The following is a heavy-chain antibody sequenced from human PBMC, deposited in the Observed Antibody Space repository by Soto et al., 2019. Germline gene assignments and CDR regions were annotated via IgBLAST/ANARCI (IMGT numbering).Heavy chain of an antibody. V-gene: IGHV3-15*07. CDR3: TRVFSVAHPYSYF. J-gene: IGHJ4*02. Sequence: EVQLVESGGGLVKPGGSLRLSCAASGITFIYAWMDWVRQAPGKRLEWVGRIKSHAGGGTIDYAAPVKGRFTISRNDSKNTVYLQMDSLKTEDTAVYYCTRVFSVAHPYSYFWGQGTLVTVSS. D-gene: IGHD3-9*01. CDR1: GITFIYAW. CDR2: IKSHAGGGTI.